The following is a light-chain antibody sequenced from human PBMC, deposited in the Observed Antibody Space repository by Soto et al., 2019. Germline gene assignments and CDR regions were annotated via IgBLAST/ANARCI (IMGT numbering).Light chain of an antibody. CDR1: QSVSSP. J-gene: IGKJ4*01. CDR2: DAS. Sequence: EIVLTQSPATLSLSPGERATLSCRASQSVSSPLAWYQQKPGQAPRLLIYDASNRATGIPARFSGSGSATDFTLTISSLEPEDFAVYFCQQRCDWPLTFGGGTKVEIK. CDR3: QQRCDWPLT. V-gene: IGKV3-11*01.